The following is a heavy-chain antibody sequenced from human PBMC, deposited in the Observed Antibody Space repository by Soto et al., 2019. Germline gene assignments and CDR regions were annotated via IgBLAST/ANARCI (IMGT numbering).Heavy chain of an antibody. CDR2: IYYSGST. V-gene: IGHV4-39*01. D-gene: IGHD3-10*01. CDR3: AIVTMVRGLSRFD. CDR1: GGSISGSSYY. Sequence: NPSETLSLTCTVSGGSISGSSYYWGWIRQPPGKGLEWIGSIYYSGSTYYNPSLKSRVTISVDTSKNQFSLKLSSVTAADTAVYYCAIVTMVRGLSRFDWGQGTLVTVSS. J-gene: IGHJ4*02.